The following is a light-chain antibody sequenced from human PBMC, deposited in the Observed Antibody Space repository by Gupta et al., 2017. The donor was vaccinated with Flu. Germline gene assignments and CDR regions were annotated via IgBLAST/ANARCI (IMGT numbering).Light chain of an antibody. V-gene: IGKV1-39*01. J-gene: IGKJ4*01. Sequence: PSPLSASVGDRVTITCRASQGISRYLNWYQQKPGRVPELLIYEASNLQSGVPSRFSGSGAGTEFTLSISSLQPEDVATYDCQQSYRTPLALGGGTKVEVK. CDR2: EAS. CDR3: QQSYRTPLA. CDR1: QGISRY.